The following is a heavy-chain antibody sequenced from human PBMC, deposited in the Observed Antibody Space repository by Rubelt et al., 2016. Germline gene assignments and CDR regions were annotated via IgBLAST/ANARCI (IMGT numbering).Heavy chain of an antibody. D-gene: IGHD6-6*01. Sequence: QVQLVQSGAEVKKPGASVKVSCKASGYTFTSYGISWVRQAPGQGLEWMGWISAYNGNTNYAQKLQGRVTMTTDTSTSTAYMELRSLGSDDTAVDYCARDRIRIAARQGWYFDLWGRGTLVTVSS. CDR2: ISAYNGNT. CDR3: ARDRIRIAARQGWYFDL. V-gene: IGHV1-18*01. CDR1: GYTFTSYG. J-gene: IGHJ2*01.